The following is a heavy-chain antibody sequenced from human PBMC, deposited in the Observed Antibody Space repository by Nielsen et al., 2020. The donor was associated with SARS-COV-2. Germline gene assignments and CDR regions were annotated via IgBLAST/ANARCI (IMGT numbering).Heavy chain of an antibody. D-gene: IGHD3-10*02. Sequence: SLKISCAASGFTFDDYAMHWVRQAPGKGLGWVSGISWNSGSIGYADSVEGRFTISRDNAKNSLYLQMNSLRAEDTALYYCAKARGRNSMFLDVWGQGTTVTVSS. V-gene: IGHV3-9*01. CDR3: AKARGRNSMFLDV. CDR2: ISWNSGSI. J-gene: IGHJ6*02. CDR1: GFTFDDYA.